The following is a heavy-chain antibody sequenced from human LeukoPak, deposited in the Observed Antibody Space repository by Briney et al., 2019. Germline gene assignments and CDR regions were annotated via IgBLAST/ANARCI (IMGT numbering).Heavy chain of an antibody. D-gene: IGHD3-3*01. CDR3: ARVGYDFWSGYNYYYMDV. Sequence: TGGSLRLSCAASGFTFSSYSMNWVRQAPGKGLEWVSSISSSSSYIYYADSVKGRFTISRDNAKNSLYLQMNSLRAEDTAVYYCARVGYDFWSGYNYYYMDVWGKGTTVTVSS. CDR2: ISSSSSYI. V-gene: IGHV3-21*01. J-gene: IGHJ6*03. CDR1: GFTFSSYS.